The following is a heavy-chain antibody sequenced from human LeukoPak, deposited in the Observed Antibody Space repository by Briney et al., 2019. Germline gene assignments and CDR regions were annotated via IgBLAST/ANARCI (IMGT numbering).Heavy chain of an antibody. Sequence: GASVKVSCKASGYSFTSYGMSWVRQAPGQGLEWMGWTSAYNGNTNYAQKLQGRVTMTTDTSTSTAYMELRSLRSDDTAVYYCARDDRTYYYDSSGYSIVFSRVWFDPWGQGTLVTVSS. CDR2: TSAYNGNT. D-gene: IGHD3-22*01. J-gene: IGHJ5*02. V-gene: IGHV1-18*01. CDR3: ARDDRTYYYDSSGYSIVFSRVWFDP. CDR1: GYSFTSYG.